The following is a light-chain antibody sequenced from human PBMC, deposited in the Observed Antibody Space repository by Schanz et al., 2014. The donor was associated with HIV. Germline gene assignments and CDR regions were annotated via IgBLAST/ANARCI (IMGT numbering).Light chain of an antibody. CDR2: DVS. V-gene: IGLV2-14*03. CDR3: SSYTSSNTLV. Sequence: QSAQTQPASVSGSPGQSITISCTGTSSDVGGYNYVSWYQQHPGKAPKLMIYDVSNRASGVSNHFSGSKSGNTASLTISGLQAEDEADYYCSSYTSSNTLVFGTGTKLTVL. CDR1: SSDVGGYNY. J-gene: IGLJ1*01.